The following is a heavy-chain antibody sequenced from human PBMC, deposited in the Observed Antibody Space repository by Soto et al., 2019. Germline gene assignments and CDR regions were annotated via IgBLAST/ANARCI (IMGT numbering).Heavy chain of an antibody. CDR2: IDPNNGGT. D-gene: IGHD2-2*01. CDR3: AREMPSTWFDS. V-gene: IGHV1-2*02. Sequence: QVQLKQSGAEVKKPGASVRVSCQASGYTFTAYYLHWLRQAPGQGPEWMGWIDPNNGGTHFARSFLRRVTLTWDTSLTTAYMELSSLRSDDTAVYFCAREMPSTWFDSWGQGSLVTVSS. J-gene: IGHJ5*01. CDR1: GYTFTAYY.